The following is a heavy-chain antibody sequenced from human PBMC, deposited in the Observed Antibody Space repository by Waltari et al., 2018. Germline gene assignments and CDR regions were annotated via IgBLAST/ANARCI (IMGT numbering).Heavy chain of an antibody. J-gene: IGHJ4*02. D-gene: IGHD2-2*01. CDR2: INPKTDGT. CDR3: ARDVDRCSSPGCWNFDY. V-gene: IGHV1-2*02. Sequence: QVQLVQSGAEVKKPGASVKVSCKASGYTFTGDFIHWVRQAPGQGLEWMGWINPKTDGTNYAQKVQGRVSMTRDTSISTAYMELRSLGSDDTAVYYCARDVDRCSSPGCWNFDYWGQGTLVTVTS. CDR1: GYTFTGDF.